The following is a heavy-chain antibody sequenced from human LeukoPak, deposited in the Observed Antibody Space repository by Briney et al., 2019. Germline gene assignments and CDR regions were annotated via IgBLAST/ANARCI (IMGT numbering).Heavy chain of an antibody. Sequence: SETLSLTCAVSGYSISSGYCWGWIRQPPGKGLEWIGSIYHSGSTYYNPSLKSRVTISVDTSKNQFSLKLSSVTAADTAVYYCARSPWIQLWLGAFDIWGQGTMVTVSS. CDR2: IYHSGST. J-gene: IGHJ3*02. CDR3: ARSPWIQLWLGAFDI. CDR1: GYSISSGYC. D-gene: IGHD5-18*01. V-gene: IGHV4-38-2*01.